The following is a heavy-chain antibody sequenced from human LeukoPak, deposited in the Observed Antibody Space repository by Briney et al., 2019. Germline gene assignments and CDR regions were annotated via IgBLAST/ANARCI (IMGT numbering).Heavy chain of an antibody. Sequence: PSETLSLTCTVSGGSISSYYWSWIRQPPGKGLEWIGSIYHSGSTYYNLSLKSRVTISVDTSKNQFSLKLSSVTAADTAVYYCARYDYGVDYWGQGTLVTVSS. D-gene: IGHD4-17*01. CDR2: IYHSGST. V-gene: IGHV4-59*08. CDR1: GGSISSYY. J-gene: IGHJ4*02. CDR3: ARYDYGVDY.